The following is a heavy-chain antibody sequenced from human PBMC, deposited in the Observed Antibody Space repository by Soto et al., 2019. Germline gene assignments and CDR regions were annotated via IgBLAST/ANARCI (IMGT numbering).Heavy chain of an antibody. CDR2: VSVSGGTT. J-gene: IGHJ4*02. D-gene: IGHD3-22*01. CDR3: AKGLYYYDSSGQRLFDY. Sequence: PGGSLRLSCAASGFMFNNYAMSWVRQSPGKGLEWVSTVSVSGGTTYYADSLKGRFTISRDNSKKTVYLQMNRLRADDTAIYYCAKGLYYYDSSGQRLFDYWGQGTLVTVSS. CDR1: GFMFNNYA. V-gene: IGHV3-23*01.